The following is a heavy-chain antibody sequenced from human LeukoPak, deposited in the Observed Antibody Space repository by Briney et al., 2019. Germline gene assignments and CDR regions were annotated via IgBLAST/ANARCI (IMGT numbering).Heavy chain of an antibody. CDR2: IYSSGST. Sequence: KSSETLSLTRTVSGGSINYYYWSWIRQPPGKGLEYIGYIYSSGSTNYNPSLKSRVTMSVDTSKNQFSLKLSSVTAADTAVYYCARDSRYSDTSGYYYSHYYMDVWGKGTTVTVSS. CDR3: ARDSRYSDTSGYYYSHYYMDV. V-gene: IGHV4-59*01. D-gene: IGHD3-22*01. CDR1: GGSINYYY. J-gene: IGHJ6*03.